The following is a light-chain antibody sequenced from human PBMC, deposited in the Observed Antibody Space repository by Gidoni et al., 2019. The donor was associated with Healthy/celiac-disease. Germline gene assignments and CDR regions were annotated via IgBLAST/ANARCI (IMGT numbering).Light chain of an antibody. J-gene: IGLJ2*01. CDR1: SPNIVSNT. CDR2: SNK. CDR3: AAWDDSLNGPV. Sequence: QSLLTQPPSASGTPPQGVTISCSGCSPNIVSNTGNWYQQLPGPAPTVIIYSNKQRPSGVPDRLAGSKSGTSASLAVSGLQSEDEADYYCAAWDDSLNGPVFGGGTKLTVL. V-gene: IGLV1-44*01.